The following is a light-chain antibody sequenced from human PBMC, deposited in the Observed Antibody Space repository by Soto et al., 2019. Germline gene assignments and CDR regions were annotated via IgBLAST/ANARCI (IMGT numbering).Light chain of an antibody. CDR2: DAS. CDR3: QQRSNWPIT. CDR1: QSASSY. J-gene: IGKJ5*01. V-gene: IGKV3-11*01. Sequence: EIVLTQSPATLSLPPGERATLSCRASQSASSYLAWYQQKPGQAPRLLIYDASNRATGIPARFSGSGSGTDFTLTISSLEPEDFAVYYCQQRSNWPITFGQGTRLEIK.